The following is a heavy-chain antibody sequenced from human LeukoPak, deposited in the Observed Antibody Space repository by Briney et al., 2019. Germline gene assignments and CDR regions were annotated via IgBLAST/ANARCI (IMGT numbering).Heavy chain of an antibody. CDR1: GYTFTGYY. V-gene: IGHV1-46*03. J-gene: IGHJ4*02. Sequence: ASVKVSCKASGYTFTGYYMHWVRQAPGQGLEWMGIINPSGGSTSYARKFQGRVTMTRDTSTSTVYMELSSLRSEDTAVYYCARVHSSLRYFDWLYPGGGYFDYWGQGTLVTVSS. CDR2: INPSGGST. D-gene: IGHD3-9*01. CDR3: ARVHSSLRYFDWLYPGGGYFDY.